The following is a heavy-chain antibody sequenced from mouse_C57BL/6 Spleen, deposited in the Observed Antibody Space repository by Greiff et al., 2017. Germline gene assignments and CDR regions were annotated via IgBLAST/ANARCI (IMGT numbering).Heavy chain of an antibody. D-gene: IGHD4-1*01. V-gene: IGHV1-61*01. CDR1: GYTFTSYW. CDR2: IYPSDSET. J-gene: IGHJ3*01. CDR3: ARRGTGAWFAY. Sequence: QVQLQQPGAELVRPGSSVKLSCKASGYTFTSYWMDWVKQRPGQGLEWIGNIYPSDSETHYNQKFKDKATLTVDKSSSTAYMQRSSLTSEDSAVYYCARRGTGAWFAYWGQGTLVTVSA.